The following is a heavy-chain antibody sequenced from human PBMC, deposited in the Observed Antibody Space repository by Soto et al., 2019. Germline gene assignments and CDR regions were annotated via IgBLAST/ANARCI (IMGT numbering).Heavy chain of an antibody. CDR2: INHSGST. CDR1: GGSFSGYY. Sequence: PSETLSLTCAVYGGSFSGYYWSWIRQPPGKGLEWIGEINHSGSTNYNPFLKSRVTISVDTSKSQFSLKLSSVTAADTAVYYCVRALSIFTVTSYFHYYMVVSAKGSTVT. V-gene: IGHV4-34*01. J-gene: IGHJ6*03. D-gene: IGHD4-4*01. CDR3: VRALSIFTVTSYFHYYMVV.